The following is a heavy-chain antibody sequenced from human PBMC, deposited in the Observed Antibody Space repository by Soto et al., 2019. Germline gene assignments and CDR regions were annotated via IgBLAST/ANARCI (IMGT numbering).Heavy chain of an antibody. CDR2: IYYSGST. D-gene: IGHD2-21*02. V-gene: IGHV4-39*01. Sequence: SETLSLTCTVSGGSISSSSYFWGWVRQPPGKGLEWIGSIYYSGSTYYNPSLKSRVTVSVDTSKNQFSLKLSSVTAADTAVYYCARHPSDFWFDPWGQGTLVTVSS. J-gene: IGHJ5*02. CDR3: ARHPSDFWFDP. CDR1: GGSISSSSYF.